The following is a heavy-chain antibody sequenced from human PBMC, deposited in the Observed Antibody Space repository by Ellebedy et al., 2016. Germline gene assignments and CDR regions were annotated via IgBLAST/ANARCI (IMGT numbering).Heavy chain of an antibody. CDR3: AKASSPDFVGVLDY. CDR1: GFAFSSYA. D-gene: IGHD3-16*01. V-gene: IGHV3-23*01. Sequence: GGSLRLSCAASGFAFSSYAMSWVRQAPGKGPEWVSPISRDSATIYCADSVKDRFTNSRDNSKNALYLQMNSLRAEDTAVYYCAKASSPDFVGVLDYWGPGTVVTVSS. J-gene: IGHJ4*02. CDR2: ISRDSATI.